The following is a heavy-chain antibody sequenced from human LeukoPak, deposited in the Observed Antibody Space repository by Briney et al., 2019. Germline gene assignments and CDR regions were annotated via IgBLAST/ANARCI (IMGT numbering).Heavy chain of an antibody. CDR2: ISWNSGNI. Sequence: GVSLRLSCAASGLTFDYYAMHWVRQAPGKGLEWVSGISWNSGNIGYADSVKGRFTISRDNAKNSLYLQMNSLRAEDTAFYYCAKALTTHRDSSGWYWGDFDYWGQGTLVTVSS. V-gene: IGHV3-9*01. J-gene: IGHJ4*02. D-gene: IGHD6-19*01. CDR3: AKALTTHRDSSGWYWGDFDY. CDR1: GLTFDYYA.